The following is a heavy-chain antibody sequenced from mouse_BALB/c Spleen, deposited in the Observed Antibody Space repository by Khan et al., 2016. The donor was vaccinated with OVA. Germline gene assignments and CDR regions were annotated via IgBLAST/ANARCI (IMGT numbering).Heavy chain of an antibody. D-gene: IGHD1-1*01. CDR3: ARSNYYGSRLYAMDY. CDR2: IGPGSGST. Sequence: DLVKPGASVKLSCKASGYTFTSYWINWIKQRPGQGLEWIGQIGPGSGSTYYNEMFKGKATLTIDTSSSTVYIQLSSLSSEDSAVYFCARSNYYGSRLYAMDYWGQGTSVTVSS. V-gene: IGHV1S41*01. J-gene: IGHJ4*01. CDR1: GYTFTSYW.